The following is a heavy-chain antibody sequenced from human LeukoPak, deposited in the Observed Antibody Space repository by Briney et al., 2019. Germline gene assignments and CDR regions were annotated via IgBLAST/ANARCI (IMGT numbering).Heavy chain of an antibody. V-gene: IGHV3-7*01. D-gene: IGHD5-12*01. Sequence: PGGSLRLSCAASGLTFSSYWMSWVRQAPGKGLEWVANIKQDGSEKYYVDSVKGRFTISRDNAKNSLYLQMNSLRAEDTAVYYCARAKWLPYYYYGMDVWGQGTTVTVSS. CDR1: GLTFSSYW. J-gene: IGHJ6*02. CDR2: IKQDGSEK. CDR3: ARAKWLPYYYYGMDV.